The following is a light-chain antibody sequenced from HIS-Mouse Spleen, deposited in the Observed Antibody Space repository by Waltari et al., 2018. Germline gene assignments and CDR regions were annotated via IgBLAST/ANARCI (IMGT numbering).Light chain of an antibody. J-gene: IGLJ2*01. CDR1: SSDVGGYNY. V-gene: IGLV2-14*03. Sequence: QSALTQPASVSGSPGQSITISCTGTSSDVGGYNYVSWYQQHPCKAPNLMSYDVSNRPSWVSNRFSGSKSCNTASLTISGLQAEDEADYYCSSYTSSSTLVFGGGTKLTVL. CDR3: SSYTSSSTLV. CDR2: DVS.